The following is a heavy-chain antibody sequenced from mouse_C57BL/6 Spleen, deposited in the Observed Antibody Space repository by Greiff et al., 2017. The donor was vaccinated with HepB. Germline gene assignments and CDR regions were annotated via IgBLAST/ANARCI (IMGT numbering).Heavy chain of an antibody. CDR3: AEWPALYAMDY. J-gene: IGHJ4*01. CDR1: GYTFTDYY. D-gene: IGHD1-3*01. CDR2: INPYNVGT. Sequence: EVQLQQSGPVLVKPGASVKMSCKASGYTFTDYYMNWVKQSHGKSLEWIGVINPYNVGTSSNQKFKGKATLTVDKSASTAYMELNSLTSEDSAVYFCAEWPALYAMDYWNQGTSVNVSS. V-gene: IGHV1-19*01.